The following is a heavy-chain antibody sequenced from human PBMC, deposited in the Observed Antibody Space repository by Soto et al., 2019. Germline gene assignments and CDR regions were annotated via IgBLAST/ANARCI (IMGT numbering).Heavy chain of an antibody. D-gene: IGHD3-3*01. V-gene: IGHV1-24*01. J-gene: IGHJ3*02. Sequence: ASVKVSCKVSGYTLTELSMHWVRQAPGKGLEWMGGFDPEDGETIYAQKFQGRVTMTEDTSTDTAYMELSSLRSEDTAVYYCAKLGDFWSGYFFVHAFDIWGQGTMVTVSS. CDR1: GYTLTELS. CDR3: AKLGDFWSGYFFVHAFDI. CDR2: FDPEDGET.